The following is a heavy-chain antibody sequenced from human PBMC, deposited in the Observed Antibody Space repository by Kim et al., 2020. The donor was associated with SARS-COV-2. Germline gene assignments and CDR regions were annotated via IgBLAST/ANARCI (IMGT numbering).Heavy chain of an antibody. CDR3: ARGLDSSGWYGPVFSGYYYGMDV. V-gene: IGHV3-30-3*01. CDR1: GFTFSSYA. J-gene: IGHJ6*02. Sequence: GGSLRLSCAASGFTFSSYAMHWVRQAPGKGLEWVAVISYDGSNKYYADSVKGRFTISRDNSKNTLYLQMNSLRAEDTAVYYCARGLDSSGWYGPVFSGYYYGMDVWGQGTTVTVSS. D-gene: IGHD6-19*01. CDR2: ISYDGSNK.